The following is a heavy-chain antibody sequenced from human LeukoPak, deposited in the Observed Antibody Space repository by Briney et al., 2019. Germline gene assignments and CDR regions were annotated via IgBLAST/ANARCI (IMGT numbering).Heavy chain of an antibody. CDR2: INPNSGGT. Sequence: ASVKVSCKTSKNMFTGYFMHWVRQAPGQGLEWIGWINPNSGGTLFAWMFQGRVTMTRDTSIGATYMELSRLTSDDTALYYCAAQCNDDFCYKRDYMDVWGKGTMVIVSS. D-gene: IGHD2-2*02. V-gene: IGHV1-2*02. CDR1: KNMFTGYF. J-gene: IGHJ6*03. CDR3: AAQCNDDFCYKRDYMDV.